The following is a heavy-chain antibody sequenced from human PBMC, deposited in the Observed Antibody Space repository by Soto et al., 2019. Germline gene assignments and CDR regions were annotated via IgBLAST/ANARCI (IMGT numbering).Heavy chain of an antibody. J-gene: IGHJ3*02. CDR2: IIPIFGTA. V-gene: IGHV1-69*06. CDR3: ARDHLLGYCSGGSCYGDAFDI. Sequence: SSVKVSCKASGGTFSSCAISWVRQAPGQGLEWMGGIIPIFGTANYAQKFQGRVTITAEKSTSTPYMEQRHLRSEDTAEYEWARDHLLGYCSGGSCYGDAFDIWG. D-gene: IGHD2-15*01. CDR1: GGTFSSCA.